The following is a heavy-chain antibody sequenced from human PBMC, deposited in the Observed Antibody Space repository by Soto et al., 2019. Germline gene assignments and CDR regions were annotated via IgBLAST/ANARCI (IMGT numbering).Heavy chain of an antibody. J-gene: IGHJ4*02. D-gene: IGHD6-19*01. CDR1: GYSFTSYD. CDR3: ARGRGWRDY. CDR2: MDPKTGNT. Sequence: QVQLVQSGAEVKKPGASVKVSCRASGYSFTSYDINWVRQATGQGLEWMGWMDPKTGNTDYGQKFQGRVTMTRNTSISTAYMEVSSLTSEDTAVYYCARGRGWRDYWGQGTLGTVSS. V-gene: IGHV1-8*01.